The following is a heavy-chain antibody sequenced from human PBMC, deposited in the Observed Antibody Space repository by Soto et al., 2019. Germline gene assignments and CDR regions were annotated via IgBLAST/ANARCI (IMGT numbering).Heavy chain of an antibody. CDR2: ISAYNGNT. J-gene: IGHJ4*01. V-gene: IGHV1-18*01. Sequence: ASVKGYWKGCGYTFTSYGISWVRQAPGQGLEWMGWISAYNGNTNYAQKLQGRVTMTTDTSTSTAYMELRSLRSDDTAVYYCARAAGRGYCIRTSCQKPVDYWG. D-gene: IGHD2-2*01. CDR1: GYTFTSYG. CDR3: ARAAGRGYCIRTSCQKPVDY.